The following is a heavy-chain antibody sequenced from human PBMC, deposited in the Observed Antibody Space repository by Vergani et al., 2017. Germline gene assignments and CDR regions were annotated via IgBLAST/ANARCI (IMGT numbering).Heavy chain of an antibody. V-gene: IGHV3-21*01. CDR3: ARDPSGCSSTSCYKGGYGY. CDR2: ISSSSSYI. J-gene: IGHJ4*02. Sequence: EVQLVESGGGLVKRGGSLRLSCAASGFTFSSYSMNWVRQAPGKGREWVSSISSSSSYIYYADSVKGRFTISRDNAKNSLYLQMNSLRAEDTAVYYCARDPSGCSSTSCYKGGYGYWGQGTLVTVSS. D-gene: IGHD2-2*02. CDR1: GFTFSSYS.